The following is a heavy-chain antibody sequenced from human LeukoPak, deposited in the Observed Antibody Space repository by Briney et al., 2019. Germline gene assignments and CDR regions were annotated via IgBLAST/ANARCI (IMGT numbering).Heavy chain of an antibody. CDR1: GGSISGSNW. CDR3: ARHQNTSSIAAAGPNHFDY. Sequence: SETLSLTCAVSGGSISGSNWWSWVRQPPGKGLEWIGEINHSGSTNYNPSLKSRVTISVDTSKNQFSLKLSSVTAADTAVYYCARHQNTSSIAAAGPNHFDYWGQGTLVTVSS. D-gene: IGHD6-13*01. J-gene: IGHJ4*02. CDR2: INHSGST. V-gene: IGHV4-4*02.